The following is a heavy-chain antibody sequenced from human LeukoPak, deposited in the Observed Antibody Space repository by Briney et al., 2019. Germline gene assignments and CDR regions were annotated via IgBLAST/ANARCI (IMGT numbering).Heavy chain of an antibody. CDR1: GFTFSSYA. CDR2: ISGSGGST. CDR3: AKDQRAYEWGIDY. Sequence: GGSLRLSCAASGFTFSSYAMSWVRQAPGKGLEWVSAISGSGGSTYYADSVKGRFTISRDNSKNTLYLQMNSLRAEDTAVYDCAKDQRAYEWGIDYWGQGTLVTVSS. J-gene: IGHJ4*02. V-gene: IGHV3-23*01. D-gene: IGHD5-12*01.